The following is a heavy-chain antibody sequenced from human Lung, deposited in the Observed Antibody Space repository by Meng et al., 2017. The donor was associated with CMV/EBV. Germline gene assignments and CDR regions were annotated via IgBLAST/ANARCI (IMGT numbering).Heavy chain of an antibody. CDR3: ARDFAWNFDY. J-gene: IGHJ4*02. V-gene: IGHV3-30*04. Sequence: SCVVSGFSFSTSAMHWVRQAPGKGLEWVAVISNDGKRKYYTDSVEGRSTISRDNSKNTLYLQMDSLRADDRATYYCARDFAWNFDYWGQGTLVTVSS. CDR2: ISNDGKRK. CDR1: GFSFSTSA.